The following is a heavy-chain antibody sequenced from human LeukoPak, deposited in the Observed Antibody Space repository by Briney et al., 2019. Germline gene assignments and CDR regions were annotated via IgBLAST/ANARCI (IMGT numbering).Heavy chain of an antibody. D-gene: IGHD1-26*01. J-gene: IGHJ4*02. V-gene: IGHV4-59*01. CDR3: AREIVGATHHFDY. CDR2: IYYSGST. CDR1: GGSISSYY. Sequence: SETLSLTCTVSGGSISSYYWSWIRQPPGKGLEWIGYIYYSGSTNYNPSLKSRVTISVDTSKNQFSLKLSSVTAADTAVYYCAREIVGATHHFDYWGQGTLVTVSS.